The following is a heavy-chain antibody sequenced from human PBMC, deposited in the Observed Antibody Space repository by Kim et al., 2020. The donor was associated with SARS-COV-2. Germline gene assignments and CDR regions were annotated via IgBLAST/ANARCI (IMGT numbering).Heavy chain of an antibody. CDR2: ISYDGSNK. Sequence: GGSLRLSCAASGFTFSSYGMHWVRQAPGKGLEWVAVISYDGSNKYYADSVKGRFTISRDNSKNTLYLQMNSLRAEDTAVYYCARYVGGYDSSGPVAGMDVWGQGTTVTVSS. CDR1: GFTFSSYG. V-gene: IGHV3-33*05. J-gene: IGHJ6*02. CDR3: ARYVGGYDSSGPVAGMDV. D-gene: IGHD3-22*01.